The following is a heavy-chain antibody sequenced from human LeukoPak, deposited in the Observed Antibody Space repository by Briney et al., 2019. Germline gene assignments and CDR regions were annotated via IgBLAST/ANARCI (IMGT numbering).Heavy chain of an antibody. D-gene: IGHD4-11*01. CDR3: AREGMTTVTSDAFDI. Sequence: SETLSLTCTVSVGSISSYYWSWIRQPPGKGLEWIGYIYYSGSTNYNPSLKSRVTISVDTSKNQFSLKLSSVTAADTAVYYCAREGMTTVTSDAFDIWGQGTMVTVSS. CDR2: IYYSGST. CDR1: VGSISSYY. J-gene: IGHJ3*02. V-gene: IGHV4-59*01.